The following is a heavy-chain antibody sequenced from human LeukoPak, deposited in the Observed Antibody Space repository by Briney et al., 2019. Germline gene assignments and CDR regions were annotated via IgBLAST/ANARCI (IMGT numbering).Heavy chain of an antibody. CDR1: GFTISNRD. V-gene: IGHV3-21*01. CDR3: ARDRNTYYDSNRYYPDSLDL. CDR2: ISSSSTYI. J-gene: IGHJ3*01. Sequence: GGSLRLSCATSGFTISNRDMNWVRQAPGKGLEWVSSISSSSTYIYHADSVKGRFTISRDNAKNSLYLQMNSLRAEDTAVYYCARDRNTYYDSNRYYPDSLDLWGQGTLVTVSS. D-gene: IGHD3-22*01.